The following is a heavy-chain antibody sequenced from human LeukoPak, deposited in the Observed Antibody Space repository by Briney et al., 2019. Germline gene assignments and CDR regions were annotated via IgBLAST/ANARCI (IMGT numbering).Heavy chain of an antibody. J-gene: IGHJ4*02. CDR3: AKDREGTIADYFDY. CDR1: GFTFSSYA. Sequence: GGSLRLSCAASGFTFSSYAMSWVRQAPGKGREWVSSISGSGRSTYYADSVKGRFTISRDNSKNTLYLQMNSLRGEDTAVYYCAKDREGTIADYFDYWGQGTLVTVSS. V-gene: IGHV3-23*01. D-gene: IGHD1-7*01. CDR2: ISGSGRST.